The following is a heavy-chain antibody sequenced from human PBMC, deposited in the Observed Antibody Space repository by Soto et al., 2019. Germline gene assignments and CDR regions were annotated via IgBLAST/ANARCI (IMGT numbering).Heavy chain of an antibody. Sequence: ASVKVSCKASGYTFTSYYMHWVRQAPGQGLEWMGIINPSGGSTSYARKFQGRVTMTRDTSTSTVYMELSSLRSEDTAVYYCARGGVTMIVVVIKDPDAFDIWGQGTMVTVSS. V-gene: IGHV1-46*01. D-gene: IGHD3-22*01. CDR2: INPSGGST. CDR1: GYTFTSYY. CDR3: ARGGVTMIVVVIKDPDAFDI. J-gene: IGHJ3*02.